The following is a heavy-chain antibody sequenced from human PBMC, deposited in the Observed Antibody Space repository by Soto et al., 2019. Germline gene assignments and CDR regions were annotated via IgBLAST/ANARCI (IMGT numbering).Heavy chain of an antibody. V-gene: IGHV3-23*01. CDR2: VSGRGGDT. J-gene: IGHJ4*02. Sequence: EVHLLQSGGGLVQPGGSLRLSCAASGFSFSSFALSWVRQSPGKGLEWVAAVSGRGGDTYYANSVKGRFTISRDNSQNTLFLQMNILRAEDSAIYYCAQDPNYDFWSGFSAVYFDYWGQGTLVTVSS. D-gene: IGHD3-3*01. CDR3: AQDPNYDFWSGFSAVYFDY. CDR1: GFSFSSFA.